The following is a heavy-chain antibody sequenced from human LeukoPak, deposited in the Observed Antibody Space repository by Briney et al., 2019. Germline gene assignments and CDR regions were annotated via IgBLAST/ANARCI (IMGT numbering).Heavy chain of an antibody. V-gene: IGHV3-33*01. CDR2: IWYDGSNK. CDR3: AREDPTVTTNQYFDY. D-gene: IGHD4-17*01. CDR1: GFTFSSYG. Sequence: PGGSLRLSCAASGFTFSSYGMHWVHQAPGKGLEWVAVIWYDGSNKYYADSVKGRFTISRDNSKNTLYLQMNSLRAEDTAVYYCAREDPTVTTNQYFDYWGQGTLVTVSS. J-gene: IGHJ4*02.